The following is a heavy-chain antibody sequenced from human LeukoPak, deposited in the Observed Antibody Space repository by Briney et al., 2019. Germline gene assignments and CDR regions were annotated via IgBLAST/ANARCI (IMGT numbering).Heavy chain of an antibody. V-gene: IGHV3-30*02. J-gene: IGHJ3*02. CDR1: GFTFSSYG. Sequence: PGGSLRLSCAASGFTFSSYGMHWVRQAPGKGLEWVAFIRYDGSNKYYADSVKGRFTISRDNSKNTLYLQMNSLRAEDTAVYYCAKDLRYYDTKSAFDIWGQGTMVTVSS. D-gene: IGHD3-22*01. CDR2: IRYDGSNK. CDR3: AKDLRYYDTKSAFDI.